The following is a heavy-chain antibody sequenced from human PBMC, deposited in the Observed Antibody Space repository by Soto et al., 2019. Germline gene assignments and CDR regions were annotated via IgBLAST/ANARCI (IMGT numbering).Heavy chain of an antibody. CDR3: ATSYGSGYRAFDS. Sequence: QVQLVQSGAEVKKPGSSVKVSCKASGDTFSFYTFNWVRRAPGLGFEWVGRINPILSMSNYAQKFKGRVTMTADKSTNTAYMELRSLRSEDTAMYFCATSYGSGYRAFDSWGQGALVTVSS. J-gene: IGHJ4*02. CDR1: GDTFSFYT. CDR2: INPILSMS. D-gene: IGHD3-10*01. V-gene: IGHV1-69*02.